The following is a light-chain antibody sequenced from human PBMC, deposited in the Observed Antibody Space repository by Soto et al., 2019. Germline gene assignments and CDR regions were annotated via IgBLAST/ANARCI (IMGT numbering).Light chain of an antibody. J-gene: IGLJ1*01. Sequence: QSALTQPASVSGSPGQSITISCTGTSSYVGSYNLVSWHQQHPGKAPKLMIYEVSKRPSGVSNRFSGSKSGNTASLTISGLQAEDEADYYCCSYAGSSTLYVFGTGTKVTV. V-gene: IGLV2-23*02. CDR2: EVS. CDR1: SSYVGSYNL. CDR3: CSYAGSSTLYV.